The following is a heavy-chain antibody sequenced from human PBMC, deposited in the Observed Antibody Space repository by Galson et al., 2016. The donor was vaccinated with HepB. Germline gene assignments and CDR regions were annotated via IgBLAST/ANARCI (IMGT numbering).Heavy chain of an antibody. V-gene: IGHV3-30*18. D-gene: IGHD2-8*01. CDR1: GFTFSSYG. CDR2: ISYDGSNT. CDR3: AKEMGVDVTNGVCYRGYLDS. J-gene: IGHJ4*02. Sequence: SLRLSCAASGFTFSSYGMHWVRQAPGKGLEWVALISYDGSNTYYEDAVRGRFTISRDNSKNTLYLQMNSLKPEGMAVYYCAKEMGVDVTNGVCYRGYLDSRGQGTLVT.